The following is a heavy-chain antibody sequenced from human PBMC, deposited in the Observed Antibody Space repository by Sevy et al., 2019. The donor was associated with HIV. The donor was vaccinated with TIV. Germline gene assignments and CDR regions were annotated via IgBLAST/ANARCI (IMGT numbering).Heavy chain of an antibody. V-gene: IGHV3-7*01. CDR2: IKPDGSKK. Sequence: GGSLRLSCAASGFTFSIYWMTWVRQAPGKGLEWVANIKPDGSKKYYVDSVKGRSTISRDNGENSLYLQMNSLRAEDTAVYYCARAIALADSYWGQGTQVTVSS. D-gene: IGHD6-13*01. CDR1: GFTFSIYW. CDR3: ARAIALADSY. J-gene: IGHJ4*02.